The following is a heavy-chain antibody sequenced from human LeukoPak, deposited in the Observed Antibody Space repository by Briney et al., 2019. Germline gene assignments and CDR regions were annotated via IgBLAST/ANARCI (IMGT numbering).Heavy chain of an antibody. D-gene: IGHD3-10*01. CDR1: GFTFSSYG. CDR3: AKDMVRGVYDY. V-gene: IGHV3-23*01. CDR2: ISGSGGST. Sequence: GGSLRLSCAASGFTFSSYGMHWVRQAPGKGLEWVSAISGSGGSTYYADSVKGRFTISRDNSKNTLYLQMNSLRAEDTAVYYCAKDMVRGVYDYWGQGTLVTVSS. J-gene: IGHJ4*02.